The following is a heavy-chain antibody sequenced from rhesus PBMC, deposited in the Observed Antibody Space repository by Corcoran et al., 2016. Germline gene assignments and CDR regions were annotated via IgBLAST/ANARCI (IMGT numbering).Heavy chain of an antibody. CDR3: ARDRIAFDY. Sequence: QVQLQESGPGLVKPSETLSLTCAVSGGSISSGYYYWSWIRQPPGKGLEWIWYITYSGSTSYNPSLKGRVAISRDTSKNQFSLKLSSVTAADTAVYYCARDRIAFDYWGQGVLDPVSS. V-gene: IGHV4-122*02. CDR2: ITYSGST. D-gene: IGHD2-2*01. CDR1: GGSISSGYYY. J-gene: IGHJ4*01.